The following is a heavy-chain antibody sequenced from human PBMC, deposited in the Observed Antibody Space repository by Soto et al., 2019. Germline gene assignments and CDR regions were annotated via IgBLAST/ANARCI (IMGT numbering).Heavy chain of an antibody. Sequence: GSLRLSCAASGFTFSSYAMSWVRQAPGKGLEWVSAISGSGGSTYYADSVKGRFTISRDNSKNTLYLQMNSLRAEDTAVYYCAKGLVDIQDYYYYYHMDVWGKGTTVTVCS. D-gene: IGHD5-12*01. CDR1: GFTFSSYA. CDR2: ISGSGGST. CDR3: AKGLVDIQDYYYYYHMDV. J-gene: IGHJ6*03. V-gene: IGHV3-23*01.